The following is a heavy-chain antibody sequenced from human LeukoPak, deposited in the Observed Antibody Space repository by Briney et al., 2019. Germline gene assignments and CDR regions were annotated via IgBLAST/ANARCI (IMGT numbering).Heavy chain of an antibody. J-gene: IGHJ4*02. CDR3: ARSKRRGDLLDY. CDR1: GYTFTGYY. D-gene: IGHD2-21*02. V-gene: IGHV1-2*02. CDR2: INPNSGGT. Sequence: ASVKVSCKASGYTFTGYYMHWVRQAPGQGLGWMGWINPNSGGTNYAQKFLGRVTKTRDTSISTAYMELTSLRSDDTALYYCARSKRRGDLLDYWGQGILVTVSS.